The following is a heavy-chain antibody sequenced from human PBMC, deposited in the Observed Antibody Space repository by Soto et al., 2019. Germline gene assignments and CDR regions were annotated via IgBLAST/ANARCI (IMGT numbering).Heavy chain of an antibody. D-gene: IGHD1-20*01. Sequence: SETLSLTCTVSGGSISSYYWSWIRQPPGKGLEWIGYIYYSGSTNYNPSLKSRVTISVDTSKNQFSLKLSSVTAADTAVYYCARDTYNWNYFDYWGQGTLVTVSS. V-gene: IGHV4-59*01. CDR1: GGSISSYY. CDR3: ARDTYNWNYFDY. CDR2: IYYSGST. J-gene: IGHJ4*02.